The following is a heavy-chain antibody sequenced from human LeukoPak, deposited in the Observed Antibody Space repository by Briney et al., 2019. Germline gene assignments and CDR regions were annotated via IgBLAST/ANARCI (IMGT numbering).Heavy chain of an antibody. CDR2: ISDTGGGT. CDR3: AKEAPGFTVFGRFDP. D-gene: IGHD3-3*01. Sequence: GGSLRLFLAASGLSFSSYAMNWVCQAPGKGLEWVSGISDTGGGTYYADSVKGRFSISRDYSKNTLYLQMNSLRADDTAVYYCAKEAPGFTVFGRFDPWGQGTLVTVSS. J-gene: IGHJ5*02. V-gene: IGHV3-23*01. CDR1: GLSFSSYA.